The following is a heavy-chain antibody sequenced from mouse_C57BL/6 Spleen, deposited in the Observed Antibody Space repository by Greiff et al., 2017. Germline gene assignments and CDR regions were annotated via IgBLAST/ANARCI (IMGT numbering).Heavy chain of an antibody. CDR1: GFTFSSYG. CDR2: ISSGGSYT. J-gene: IGHJ4*01. CDR3: ARHPDSSGYWGYAMDY. V-gene: IGHV5-6*01. Sequence: EVQLVESGGDLVKPGGSLKLSCAASGFTFSSYGMSWVRQTPDKRLEWVATISSGGSYTYYPDSVKGRFTIPRDNAKNTLYLQMSSLKSEDTAMYYCARHPDSSGYWGYAMDYWGQGTSVTVSS. D-gene: IGHD3-2*02.